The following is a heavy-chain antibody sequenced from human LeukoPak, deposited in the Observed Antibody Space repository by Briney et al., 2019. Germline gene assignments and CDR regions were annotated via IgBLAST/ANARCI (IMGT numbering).Heavy chain of an antibody. V-gene: IGHV3-23*01. D-gene: IGHD3-3*01. CDR2: ISGSGGST. CDR1: GFTFSSYA. CDR3: ADTYDFWSGYPRH. Sequence: GGSLRLSCAASGFTFSSYAMSWVRQAPGKGLEWVSAISGSGGSTYYADSVKGRFTISRDNSKNTLYLQMNSLRAEDTAVYYCADTYDFWSGYPRHWGQGTLVTVSS. J-gene: IGHJ4*02.